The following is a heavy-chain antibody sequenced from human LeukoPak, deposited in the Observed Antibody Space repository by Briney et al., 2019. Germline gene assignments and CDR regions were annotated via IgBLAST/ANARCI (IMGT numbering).Heavy chain of an antibody. Sequence: TGGSLRLSCAASGFTFSSYAMHWVRQAPGKGLEWVTAISYDGSNKYYAGSVKGRFTISRDNSKNTLYLQMNSLRAGDTAVYYCARDPYGDRQAYYYGMDVWGQGTTVTVSS. V-gene: IGHV3-30-3*01. CDR3: ARDPYGDRQAYYYGMDV. J-gene: IGHJ6*02. CDR2: ISYDGSNK. CDR1: GFTFSSYA. D-gene: IGHD4-17*01.